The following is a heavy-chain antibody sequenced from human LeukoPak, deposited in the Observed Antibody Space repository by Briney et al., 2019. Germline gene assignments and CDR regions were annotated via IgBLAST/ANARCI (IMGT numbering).Heavy chain of an antibody. Sequence: GGSLRLSCAASGFTFSSYWMSWVRQAPGKGLEWVANIKQDGSEKYYVDSVKGRFTISRDNAKNSLYLQMNSLRAEDTAVYYCARDIMDKGLLSYGMDVWGKGTTVTVSS. CDR2: IKQDGSEK. V-gene: IGHV3-7*03. CDR3: ARDIMDKGLLSYGMDV. J-gene: IGHJ6*04. D-gene: IGHD3-16*01. CDR1: GFTFSSYW.